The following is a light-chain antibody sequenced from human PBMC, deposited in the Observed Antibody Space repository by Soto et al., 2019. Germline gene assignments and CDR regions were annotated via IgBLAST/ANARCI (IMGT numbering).Light chain of an antibody. Sequence: DIQMTQSPSSLSASVGGRVTIPCRASQSISSYLNWCQQKPGKAPKLLIYAASSLQSGVPSRFSGSGAGTEFTLTISSLQPDDFATYYCQQYNSYSLTFGGGTKVDIK. CDR3: QQYNSYSLT. CDR2: AAS. CDR1: QSISSY. J-gene: IGKJ4*01. V-gene: IGKV1-5*01.